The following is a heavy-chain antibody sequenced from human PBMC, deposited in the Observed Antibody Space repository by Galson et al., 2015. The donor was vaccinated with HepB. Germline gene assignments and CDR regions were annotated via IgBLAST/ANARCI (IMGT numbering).Heavy chain of an antibody. CDR2: ISYDGNNE. CDR1: GFTFSSYG. J-gene: IGHJ4*02. V-gene: IGHV3-30*03. D-gene: IGHD5-12*01. CDR3: ARGVPDIVPKQFMD. Sequence: SLRLSCAASGFTFSSYGMHWVRQAPGKGLEWVAVISYDGNNEYYADYVKGRFSISRDNSKNTLYLQVNSLRGEDTAVYYCARGVPDIVPKQFMDWGQGTLVTVSS.